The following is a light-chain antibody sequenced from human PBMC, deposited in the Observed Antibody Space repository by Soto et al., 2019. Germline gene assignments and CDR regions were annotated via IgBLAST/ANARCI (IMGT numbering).Light chain of an antibody. Sequence: IQMTQSPSSLSASVGDRVTITCRASQSISNYLNWYQQKPGEAPKLLIYDASNLQSGVPSRFSGSGSGTGFTLTINNLQPEDYATYYCQQSFSTLETFGQGTKVDIK. V-gene: IGKV1-39*01. CDR3: QQSFSTLET. CDR1: QSISNY. J-gene: IGKJ1*01. CDR2: DAS.